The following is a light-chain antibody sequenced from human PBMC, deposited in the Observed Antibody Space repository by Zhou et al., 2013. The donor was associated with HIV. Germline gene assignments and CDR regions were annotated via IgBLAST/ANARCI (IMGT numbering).Light chain of an antibody. V-gene: IGKV1-39*01. CDR1: QTISRY. J-gene: IGKJ3*01. CDR3: QQSYSNPPT. Sequence: DIQMTQSPSSLSASMGDRVTITCRASQTISRYLNWYQQKRGTAPKLLIYAASTLQSGVPSRFSGSGSGTDFTLTISSLQPEDIATYSCQQSYSNPPTFGPGTKVDIK. CDR2: AAS.